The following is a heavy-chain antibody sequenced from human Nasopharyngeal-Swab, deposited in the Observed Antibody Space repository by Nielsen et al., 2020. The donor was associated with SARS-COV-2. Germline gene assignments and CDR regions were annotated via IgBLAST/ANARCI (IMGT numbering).Heavy chain of an antibody. V-gene: IGHV3-53*01. J-gene: IGHJ4*02. CDR2: IYSGGST. Sequence: GESLKISCAASGFTVSSNYMSWVRQAPGKGLEWVSVIYSGGSTYYADSVKGRFTISRDNSKNTLYLQMNSLRAEDTAVYYCAKGGSGWPFDYWGQGTLVTVSS. CDR3: AKGGSGWPFDY. D-gene: IGHD6-19*01. CDR1: GFTVSSNY.